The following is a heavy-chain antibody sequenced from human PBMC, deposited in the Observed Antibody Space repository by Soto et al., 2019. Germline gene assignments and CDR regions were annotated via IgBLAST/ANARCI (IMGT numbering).Heavy chain of an antibody. CDR2: INHSGST. Sequence: KPSETLSLTCAVYGGSFSGYYWSWIRQPPGKGLEWIGEINHSGSTNYNPSLKSRVTISVDTSKNQFSLKLSSVTAADTAVYYCARVGGYDFWSGSMVAFDYWGQGALVTVSS. CDR1: GGSFSGYY. J-gene: IGHJ4*02. D-gene: IGHD3-3*01. CDR3: ARVGGYDFWSGSMVAFDY. V-gene: IGHV4-34*01.